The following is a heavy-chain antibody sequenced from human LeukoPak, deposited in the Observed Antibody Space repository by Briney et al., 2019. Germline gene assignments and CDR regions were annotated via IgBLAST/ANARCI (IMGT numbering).Heavy chain of an antibody. J-gene: IGHJ4*02. V-gene: IGHV1-69*13. D-gene: IGHD5-12*01. CDR1: GGTFSSYA. CDR3: ARVTGYDWESFYDY. Sequence: SVKVSCKASGGTFSSYAISWVRQAPGQGLEWMGGIIPIFSTANYAQKFQGRVTIIADESTSTAYMELSSLRSEDTAVYYCARVTGYDWESFYDYWGQGILVTVSS. CDR2: IIPIFSTA.